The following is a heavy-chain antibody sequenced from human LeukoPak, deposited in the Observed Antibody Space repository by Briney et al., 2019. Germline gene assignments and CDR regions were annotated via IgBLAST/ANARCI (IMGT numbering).Heavy chain of an antibody. J-gene: IGHJ3*02. V-gene: IGHV3-53*01. Sequence: GGSLRLSCAASGFTFSSYAMTWVRQAPGKGLEWVSVTYTGGNSYYAGSVQGRFIISRDISKNTLYLQMNNLRAEDSALYYCARGGRGSAAVVAPRSFDIWGQGTMVTVSS. CDR2: TYTGGNS. D-gene: IGHD3-22*01. CDR3: ARGGRGSAAVVAPRSFDI. CDR1: GFTFSSYA.